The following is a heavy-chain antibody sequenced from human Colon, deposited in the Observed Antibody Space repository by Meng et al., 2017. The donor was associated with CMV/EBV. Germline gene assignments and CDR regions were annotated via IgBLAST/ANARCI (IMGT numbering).Heavy chain of an antibody. CDR1: GYTFTGYW. Sequence: QVQLLQSGTEVKKPGASVKVSCKASGYTFTGYWMHWVRQAPGQGLEWMGRIKPSTGDTNYAQNFQGRVIVTRDTSISTVYMEVNSLTSDDTAVYYCTREGFDYWGQGALVTVSS. V-gene: IGHV1-2*06. J-gene: IGHJ4*02. CDR3: TREGFDY. CDR2: IKPSTGDT.